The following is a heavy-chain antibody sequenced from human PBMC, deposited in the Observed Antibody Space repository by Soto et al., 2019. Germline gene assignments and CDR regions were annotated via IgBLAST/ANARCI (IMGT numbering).Heavy chain of an antibody. CDR1: GFTFSSYA. CDR2: ISGSGGST. V-gene: IGHV3-23*01. J-gene: IGHJ2*01. Sequence: EVQLLESGGGLVQPGGSLRLSCAASGFTFSSYAMSWVRQAPGKGLEWVSAISGSGGSTYYADSVKGRFTISRDNSKNTLYLQMNSLRAEATAVYYFAKDRVAVAGRLGWYFDLWGRGTLVTVSS. CDR3: AKDRVAVAGRLGWYFDL. D-gene: IGHD6-19*01.